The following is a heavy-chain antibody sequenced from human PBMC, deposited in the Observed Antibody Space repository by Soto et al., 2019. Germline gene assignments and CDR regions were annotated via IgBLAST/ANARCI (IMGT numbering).Heavy chain of an antibody. Sequence: ASVKVSCKASGYTFTSYYMHWVRQAPGQGLEWMGIINPSGGSTSYAQKFQGRVTMTRDTSTSTVYMELSSLRSEDTAVYYCARDGVWFGEPLMGADYYYYYGMDVWGQGPTVTVSS. CDR1: GYTFTSYY. J-gene: IGHJ6*02. CDR2: INPSGGST. V-gene: IGHV1-46*01. D-gene: IGHD3-10*01. CDR3: ARDGVWFGEPLMGADYYYYYGMDV.